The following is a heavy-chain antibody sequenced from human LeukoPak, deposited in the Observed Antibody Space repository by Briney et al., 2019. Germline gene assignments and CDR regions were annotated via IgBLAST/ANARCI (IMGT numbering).Heavy chain of an antibody. CDR1: GGSISSSNW. CDR2: IYHSGIT. V-gene: IGHV4-4*02. D-gene: IGHD3-22*01. Sequence: SGTLSLTCAVSGGSISSSNWWSWVRQPPGKGLEWIGEIYHSGITNYNPSLKSRITISVGKSKNQFSLKLTSVTAADTAVYYCACLTTADAFDIWGQGTMVTVSS. J-gene: IGHJ3*02. CDR3: ACLTTADAFDI.